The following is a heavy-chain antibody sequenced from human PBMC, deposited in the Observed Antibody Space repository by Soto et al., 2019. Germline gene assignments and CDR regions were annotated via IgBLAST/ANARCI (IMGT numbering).Heavy chain of an antibody. CDR3: ARMGWGSSSYWYFDL. V-gene: IGHV6-1*01. CDR2: TYYRSKWYN. D-gene: IGHD6-19*01. J-gene: IGHJ2*01. CDR1: GDSVSSNSAA. Sequence: SQTLSLTCAISGDSVSSNSAAWNWIRQYPSGGLEWLGRTYYRSKWYNDYAVSVKSRITINTDTSKNQFSLQLISVTPEATSVYYCARMGWGSSSYWYFDLWGRGTLVTVSS.